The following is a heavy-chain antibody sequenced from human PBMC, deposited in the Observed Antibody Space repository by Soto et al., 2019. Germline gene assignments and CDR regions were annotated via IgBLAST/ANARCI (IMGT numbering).Heavy chain of an antibody. V-gene: IGHV4-59*01. D-gene: IGHD3-10*01. CDR3: ARSRGCYFDY. J-gene: IGHJ4*02. CDR2: IYYSGST. Sequence: QVQLQESGPGLVKPSETLSLTCTVSGASISTYYWSWIRQPPGKGLEWIGYIYYSGSTNYNPSLKSRVTISEDTSKNQFSLKLSSVTAADTAVYYCARSRGCYFDYWGQGTLVTVSS. CDR1: GASISTYY.